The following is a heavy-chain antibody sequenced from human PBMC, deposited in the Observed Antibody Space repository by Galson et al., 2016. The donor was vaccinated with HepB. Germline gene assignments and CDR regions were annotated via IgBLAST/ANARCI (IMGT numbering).Heavy chain of an antibody. CDR3: TRDKYSGYANVFDY. CDR2: IRSEASGETT. D-gene: IGHD5-12*01. J-gene: IGHJ4*02. V-gene: IGHV3-49*04. Sequence: SLRLSCAGSGFTFGDYSLNWVRQAPGKGLEWVSFIRSEASGETTEYAASVKGRFTISRDDSKSIAYLQMNSLKTEDTAVYYCTRDKYSGYANVFDYWGRGALVTVSS. CDR1: GFTFGDYS.